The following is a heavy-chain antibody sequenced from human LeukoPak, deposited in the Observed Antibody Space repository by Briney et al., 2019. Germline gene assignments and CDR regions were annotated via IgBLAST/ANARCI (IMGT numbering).Heavy chain of an antibody. J-gene: IGHJ4*02. V-gene: IGHV3-23*01. D-gene: IGHD3-22*01. CDR2: ISGNGGSL. CDR1: GFSFSNYA. Sequence: GGSLRLSCAASGFSFSNYAMSWVRQAPGKGLELVAGISGNGGSLYYADSVKGRFTISRDNSKRALYLQVNSLRGEDTAVYYCAKRAAYDSSGFSPLIDYWGQGTLVTVSS. CDR3: AKRAAYDSSGFSPLIDY.